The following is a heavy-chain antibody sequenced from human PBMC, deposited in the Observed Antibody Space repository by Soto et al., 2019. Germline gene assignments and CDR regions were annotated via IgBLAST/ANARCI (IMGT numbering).Heavy chain of an antibody. CDR3: PTATSTGLYYHDMDL. V-gene: IGHV3-15*07. Sequence: PGGSLILSWAASGFTFSNAWMNWVRQAPRKGLEWVGRIKSKTDGGTTDYAAPVKGRFTISRDDSKNTLYLQMNSLKTEGTAVYYCPTATSTGLYYHDMDLYCQESTVTVSS. CDR1: GFTFSNAW. CDR2: IKSKTDGGTT. D-gene: IGHD1-1*01. J-gene: IGHJ6*02.